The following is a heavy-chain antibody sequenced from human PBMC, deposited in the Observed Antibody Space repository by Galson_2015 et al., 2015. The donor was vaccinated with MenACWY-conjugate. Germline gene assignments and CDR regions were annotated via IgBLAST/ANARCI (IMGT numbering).Heavy chain of an antibody. D-gene: IGHD3/OR15-3a*01. CDR3: AKVIYGARYYFEH. Sequence: SLRLSCAASGFDFDDYAMNWVRQAPGKGLQWVAGVGRGGGSTYYTDPVRGRFTISRDNSKNTLDLQMDSLRVEDTAVYYCAKVIYGARYYFEHWGQGP. CDR1: GFDFDDYA. J-gene: IGHJ4*02. CDR2: VGRGGGST. V-gene: IGHV3-23*01.